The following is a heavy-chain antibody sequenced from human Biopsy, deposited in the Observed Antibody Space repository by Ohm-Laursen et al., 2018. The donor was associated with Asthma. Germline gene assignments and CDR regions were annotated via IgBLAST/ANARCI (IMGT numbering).Heavy chain of an antibody. V-gene: IGHV3-74*01. CDR3: VRDGTDDAFDI. Sequence: SLRLSCAASGFTFSSYWMHWVRQAPGKGLVWVSRINSGGSSTSYADSVKGRFTMARDNSKNTLDLQMNSLREEDTAVYYCVRDGTDDAFDIWGQGTVVSVSS. CDR1: GFTFSSYW. J-gene: IGHJ3*02. CDR2: INSGGSST. D-gene: IGHD1-1*01.